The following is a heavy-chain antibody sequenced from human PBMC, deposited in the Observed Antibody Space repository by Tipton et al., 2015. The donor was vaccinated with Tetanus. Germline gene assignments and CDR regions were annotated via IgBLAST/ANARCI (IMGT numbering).Heavy chain of an antibody. CDR2: IYSSGST. CDR1: GVSISGGRYY. Sequence: TLSLTCTVSGVSISGGRYYWSWIRQRPGKGLEWIGDIYSSGSTYTDPSLKGRVTISADTSENQFSLRLNSVTAAGTAVYYCARDQARGARGWNYFDFWGLGTLVTVSS. CDR3: ARDQARGARGWNYFDF. J-gene: IGHJ4*02. V-gene: IGHV4-31*03. D-gene: IGHD6-6*01.